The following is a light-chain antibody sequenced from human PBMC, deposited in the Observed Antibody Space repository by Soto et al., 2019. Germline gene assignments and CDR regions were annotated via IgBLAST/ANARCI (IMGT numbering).Light chain of an antibody. CDR3: SSYSSSSNV. J-gene: IGLJ1*01. CDR2: EVN. CDR1: ISDVGGYNY. V-gene: IGLV2-14*01. Sequence: QSVLTQPASVSGSPGQSITISCTGTISDVGGYNYVSWYQHHPGKAPKLMIYEVNNRPSGISNRFSGSKSGNTASLTISGLQAEDEADYYCSSYSSSSNVFGTGTKVTVL.